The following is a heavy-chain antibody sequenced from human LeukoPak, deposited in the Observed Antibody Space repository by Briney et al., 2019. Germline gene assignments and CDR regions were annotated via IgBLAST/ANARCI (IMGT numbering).Heavy chain of an antibody. CDR2: ISSSSSYI. J-gene: IGHJ4*02. D-gene: IGHD3-22*01. Sequence: SGGSLRLSCAASGFTFSSYSMNWVRQAPGKGLEWVSSISSSSSYIYYADSVKGRFAISRDNAKNSLYLQMNSLRAEDTAVYYCARDLRSNNYYDSSGYHDYWGQGTLVTVSS. CDR1: GFTFSSYS. V-gene: IGHV3-21*01. CDR3: ARDLRSNNYYDSSGYHDY.